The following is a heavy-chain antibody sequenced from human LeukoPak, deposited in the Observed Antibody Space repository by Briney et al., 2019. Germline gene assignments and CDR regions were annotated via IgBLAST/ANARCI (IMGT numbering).Heavy chain of an antibody. D-gene: IGHD1-20*01. J-gene: IGHJ4*02. V-gene: IGHV3-11*01. CDR1: GFTFSDFY. CDR2: ISSSGSTI. Sequence: PGGTLSLSGAASGFTFSDFYMSWNRQAPGKGLEWVSYISSSGSTIYYAASVKGRFTISRDNAKNSLYLQMNSLRAEDTAVYYCARRRYNWNAIDYWGQGTLVTVSS. CDR3: ARRRYNWNAIDY.